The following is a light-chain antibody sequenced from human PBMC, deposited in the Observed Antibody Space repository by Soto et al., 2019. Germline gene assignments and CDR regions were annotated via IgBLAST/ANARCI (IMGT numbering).Light chain of an antibody. J-gene: IGKJ1*01. V-gene: IGKV3-20*01. CDR1: QSVSNNY. CDR2: GAS. Sequence: ETVLTRSPGPLALCPAARATLSSMASQSVSNNYLAWYQQKPGQAPRLLIYGASNRATGIPDRFSGSGSGTDFTLTISRLEPEDFAVYYCQQYGSSGTVGQGAKVDIK. CDR3: QQYGSSGT.